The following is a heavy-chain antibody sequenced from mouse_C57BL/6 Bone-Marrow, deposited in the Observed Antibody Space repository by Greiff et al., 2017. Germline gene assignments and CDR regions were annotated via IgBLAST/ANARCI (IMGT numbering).Heavy chain of an antibody. CDR3: ARLPYYYGSSYGWFAY. CDR2: ISSGGSYT. CDR1: GFTFSSYG. D-gene: IGHD1-1*01. Sequence: DVKLVESGGDLVKPGGSLKLSCAASGFTFSSYGMSWVRQTPDKRLEWVATISSGGSYTYYPDSVKGRFTISKDKAKNTLYLQMSSLKSEDTAMYYCARLPYYYGSSYGWFAYWGQGSLVTVSA. V-gene: IGHV5-6*02. J-gene: IGHJ3*01.